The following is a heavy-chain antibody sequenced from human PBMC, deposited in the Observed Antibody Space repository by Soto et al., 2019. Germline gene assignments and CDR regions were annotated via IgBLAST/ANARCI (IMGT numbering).Heavy chain of an antibody. CDR1: GFSFTDYS. Sequence: EVQLLESGGDLVQPGGSLRLSCVASGFSFTDYSMTWVRQAPGRGLEWVSTLTGIGTTFYADSVKGRFTISRDNSKNTLSLQMHRLRTGDTALYYCAKRATTVPTPGNYFDFWGQGTLVTVSS. CDR2: LTGIGTT. J-gene: IGHJ4*02. D-gene: IGHD2-15*01. CDR3: AKRATTVPTPGNYFDF. V-gene: IGHV3-23*01.